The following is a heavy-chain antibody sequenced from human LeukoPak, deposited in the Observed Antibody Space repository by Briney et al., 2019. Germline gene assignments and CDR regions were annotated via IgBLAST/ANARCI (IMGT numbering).Heavy chain of an antibody. Sequence: TGGSLRLSCAASGFTFSSSAMHWVRQASGKGLEWVGRIRSKANSYATAYAASVKGRFTISRDDSKNTAYLQMNSLKTEDTAVYYCTRRGRVNDYWGQGTLVTVSS. V-gene: IGHV3-73*01. D-gene: IGHD3-10*01. CDR1: GFTFSSSA. CDR2: IRSKANSYAT. CDR3: TRRGRVNDY. J-gene: IGHJ4*02.